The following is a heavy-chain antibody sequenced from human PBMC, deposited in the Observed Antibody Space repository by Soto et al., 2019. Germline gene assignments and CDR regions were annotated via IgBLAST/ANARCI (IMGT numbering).Heavy chain of an antibody. Sequence: QVQLVQSGAEVKKPGASVKVSCKASGYTFTSYGISWVRQAPGQGLEWMGWISAYNGNTNYAQKLQGRVTMTTDTXXXXXXXXXXXLRSDDTAVYYCARVDGTTVEYWGQGTLVTVSS. CDR1: GYTFTSYG. CDR3: ARVDGTTVEY. CDR2: ISAYNGNT. J-gene: IGHJ4*02. V-gene: IGHV1-18*01. D-gene: IGHD4-17*01.